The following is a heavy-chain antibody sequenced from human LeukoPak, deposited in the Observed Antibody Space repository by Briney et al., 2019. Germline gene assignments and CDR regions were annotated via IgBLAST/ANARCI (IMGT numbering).Heavy chain of an antibody. CDR2: ICDSGGGT. V-gene: IGHV3-23*01. CDR1: GFTFSNYD. D-gene: IGHD6-19*01. Sequence: SGGSLRLSCAASGFTFSNYDMSWVRQAPGKGLEWVSSICDSGGGTYYADSVKGRFTISRDNSKNTLYLQMTNLRAADTAVSYCAKDLSGAVAADWFDPWDQGSLVTVSS. CDR3: AKDLSGAVAADWFDP. J-gene: IGHJ5*02.